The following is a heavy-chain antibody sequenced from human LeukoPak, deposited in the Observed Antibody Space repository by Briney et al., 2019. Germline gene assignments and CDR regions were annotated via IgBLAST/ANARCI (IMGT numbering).Heavy chain of an antibody. D-gene: IGHD3-22*01. V-gene: IGHV3-21*01. CDR3: ASYSGGYYPYQFDY. CDR1: GFTFSSYS. J-gene: IGHJ4*02. Sequence: GGSLRLSCAASGFTFSSYSMNWVRQAPGKGLEWVSSISSSSSYIYYADSVKGRFTISRDNAKNSLYLQMNSLRAEDTAVYYCASYSGGYYPYQFDYWGQGTLVTVSS. CDR2: ISSSSSYI.